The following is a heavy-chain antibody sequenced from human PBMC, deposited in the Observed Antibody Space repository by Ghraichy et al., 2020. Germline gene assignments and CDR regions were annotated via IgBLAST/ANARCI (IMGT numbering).Heavy chain of an antibody. CDR1: GGSFSGYY. D-gene: IGHD3-3*01. V-gene: IGHV4-34*01. J-gene: IGHJ6*02. CDR3: ERAPITIFGVVIIKSGYYYYGMDV. Sequence: SETMSLTCDVYGGSFSGYYWSWIRQPPGKGLEWIGEINHSGSTNYNPSLKSRVTISVDTSKNQFSLKLSSVTAADTAVYYCERAPITIFGVVIIKSGYYYYGMDVWGQGTTVTVSS. CDR2: INHSGST.